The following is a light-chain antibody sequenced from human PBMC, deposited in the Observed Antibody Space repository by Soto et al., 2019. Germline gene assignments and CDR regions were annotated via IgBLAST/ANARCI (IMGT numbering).Light chain of an antibody. CDR1: TGAVTSSNY. CDR2: STN. CDR3: LLYYGGQLGV. J-gene: IGLJ2*01. V-gene: IGLV7-43*01. Sequence: QTVVTQEPSQTVSPGRTVTLTCAVYTGAVTSSNYPNWFQQKPGQAPRALIYSTNHKYSWTPARFSGSLLGGKAALTLSGVQPEDEADYYCLLYYGGQLGVFGGGTKLTVL.